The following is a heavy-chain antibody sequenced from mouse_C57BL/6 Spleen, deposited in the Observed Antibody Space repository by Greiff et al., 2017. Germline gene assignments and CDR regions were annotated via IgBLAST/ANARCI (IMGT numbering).Heavy chain of an antibody. Sequence: EVKVVESGGGLVKPGGSLKLSCAASGFTFSSYAMSWVRQTPEKRLEWVATISDGGSYTYYPDNVKGRFTISRDNAKNNLYRQVSHQKSEETAMYYSARERYGSSRAWFAYWGHGNLVTVYA. CDR2: ISDGGSYT. CDR3: ARERYGSSRAWFAY. J-gene: IGHJ3*01. CDR1: GFTFSSYA. V-gene: IGHV5-4*01. D-gene: IGHD1-1*01.